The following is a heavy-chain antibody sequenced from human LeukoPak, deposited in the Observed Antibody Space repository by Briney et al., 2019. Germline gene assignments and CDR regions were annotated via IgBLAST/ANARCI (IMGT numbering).Heavy chain of an antibody. J-gene: IGHJ6*03. D-gene: IGHD3-22*01. CDR2: INPNSGGT. Sequence: ASVKVSCKASGYTFTGYYMHWVRQAPGQGLEWMGWINPNSGGTNYAQKFQGRVTMTRDTSIGTAYMELSRLRSDDTAVYYCARGSDYYDSSAAFYYYMDVWGKGTTVTVSS. CDR3: ARGSDYYDSSAAFYYYMDV. V-gene: IGHV1-2*02. CDR1: GYTFTGYY.